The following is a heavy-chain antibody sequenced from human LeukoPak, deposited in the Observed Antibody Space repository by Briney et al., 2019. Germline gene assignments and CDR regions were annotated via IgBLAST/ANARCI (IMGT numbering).Heavy chain of an antibody. CDR3: ARSGRGAAGTRYISDY. Sequence: SETLSLTCAVYGGSFSGYYWSWIRQPPGKGLEWIGEINHSGSTNYNPSLKSRVTISVDTSKNQFSLKLSSMTAADTAVYYCARSGRGAAGTRYISDYWGQGTLVTVSS. V-gene: IGHV4-34*01. CDR2: INHSGST. D-gene: IGHD6-13*01. CDR1: GGSFSGYY. J-gene: IGHJ4*02.